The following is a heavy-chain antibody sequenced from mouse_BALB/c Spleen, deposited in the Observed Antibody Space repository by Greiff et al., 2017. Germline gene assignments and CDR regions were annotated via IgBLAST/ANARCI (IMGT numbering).Heavy chain of an antibody. V-gene: IGHV2-9*02. CDR2: IWAGGST. CDR1: GFSLTSYG. CDR3: ARDIGLLPYYYAIDY. J-gene: IGHJ4*01. Sequence: QVQLKESGPGLVAPSQSLSITCTVSGFSLTSYGVHWVRQPPGKGLEWLGVIWAGGSTNYNSALMSRLSISKDNSKSQVFLKMNSLQTDDTAMYYCARDIGLLPYYYAIDYWGQGTSVTVSS. D-gene: IGHD2-13*01.